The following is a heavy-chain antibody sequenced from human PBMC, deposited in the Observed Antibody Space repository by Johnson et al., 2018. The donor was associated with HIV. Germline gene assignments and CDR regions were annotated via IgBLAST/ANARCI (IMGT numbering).Heavy chain of an antibody. J-gene: IGHJ3*02. CDR1: GFTFSSYA. CDR3: ARQKNSQGRWLQFDAFDI. D-gene: IGHD5-24*01. CDR2: ISYDGSNK. Sequence: QVQLVESGGGVVQPGRSLRLSCAASGFTFSSYAMHWVRQAPGKGLEWVAVISYDGSNKYYADSVKGRFTISRDNSKNTLYLQMNSLRAEDTAVYYFARQKNSQGRWLQFDAFDIWGQGTMVTVSS. V-gene: IGHV3-30-3*01.